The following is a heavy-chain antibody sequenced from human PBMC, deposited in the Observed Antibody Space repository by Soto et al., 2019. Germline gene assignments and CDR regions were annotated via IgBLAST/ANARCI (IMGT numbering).Heavy chain of an antibody. CDR2: IKSKTDGGTT. V-gene: IGHV3-15*07. D-gene: IGHD1-7*01. CDR3: TTRTGTQIPVDY. J-gene: IGHJ4*02. CDR1: GVTFSNAW. Sequence: GGSLRLSCAAPGVTFSNAWMNWVRQAPGKGLEWVGRIKSKTDGGTTDYAAPVKGRFTISRDDSKNTLYLQMNSLKTEDTAVYYCTTRTGTQIPVDYWGQGTLVTVSS.